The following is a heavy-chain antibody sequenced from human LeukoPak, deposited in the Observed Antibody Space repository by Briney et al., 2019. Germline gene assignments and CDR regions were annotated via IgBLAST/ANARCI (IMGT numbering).Heavy chain of an antibody. J-gene: IGHJ4*02. D-gene: IGHD3-22*01. CDR1: GYTFTSYS. Sequence: ASVKVSCKASGYTFTSYSINWVRQAPGQGLEWMGWIRVYNGNTNYAQKLQGRVTMTTDTSTSTAYMELRSLRSDDTAVYYCARDAHYYDSSGYFIFDYWGQGTLVTVSS. V-gene: IGHV1-18*01. CDR2: IRVYNGNT. CDR3: ARDAHYYDSSGYFIFDY.